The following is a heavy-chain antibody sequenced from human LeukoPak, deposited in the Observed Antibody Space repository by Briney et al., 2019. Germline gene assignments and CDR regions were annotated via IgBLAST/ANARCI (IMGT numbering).Heavy chain of an antibody. V-gene: IGHV4-31*03. CDR1: GGSLISGGNY. CDR3: ARGRRYYDTLSGSLDYMDV. CDR2: IHYRGNT. Sequence: SETLSLTCTVSGGSLISGGNYRSWVRQLPGRVLEWIGNIHYRGNTNSNPSLERRLNVAVDTSKNQFSLTLSSVTAADTAIYYCARGRRYYDTLSGSLDYMDVWGKGTRVTVSS. J-gene: IGHJ6*03. D-gene: IGHD3-9*01.